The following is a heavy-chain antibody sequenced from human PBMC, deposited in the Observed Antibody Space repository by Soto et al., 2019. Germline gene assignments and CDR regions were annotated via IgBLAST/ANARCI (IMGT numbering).Heavy chain of an antibody. CDR1: GFTFSSYW. J-gene: IGHJ6*02. V-gene: IGHV3-7*03. Sequence: GGSLRLSCAASGFTFSSYWMSWVRQAPGKGPEWVANIKQDGSEKYYVDSVKGRFTISRDNAKNSLYLQMNSLRAEDTAVYYCARVKVKTAYYYYGMDVWGQGTTVTVSS. CDR3: ARVKVKTAYYYYGMDV. CDR2: IKQDGSEK. D-gene: IGHD4-4*01.